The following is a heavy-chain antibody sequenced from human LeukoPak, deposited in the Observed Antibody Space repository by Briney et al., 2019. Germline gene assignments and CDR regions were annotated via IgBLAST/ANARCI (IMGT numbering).Heavy chain of an antibody. D-gene: IGHD3-22*01. J-gene: IGHJ4*02. Sequence: GGSLRLSCAASGFTFSSYGMSWVRQAPGKGLEWVSAISGSGGSTYYADSVKGRFTISRDNSKNTLYLQMNSLRAEDTAVYYCTKHPGGYYYDRFDYWGQGTLVTVSS. CDR1: GFTFSSYG. CDR3: TKHPGGYYYDRFDY. CDR2: ISGSGGST. V-gene: IGHV3-23*01.